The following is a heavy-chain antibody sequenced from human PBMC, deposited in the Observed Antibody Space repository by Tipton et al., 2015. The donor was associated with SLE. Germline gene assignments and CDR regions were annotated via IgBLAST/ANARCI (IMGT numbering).Heavy chain of an antibody. J-gene: IGHJ4*02. D-gene: IGHD4-17*01. V-gene: IGHV3-53*01. Sequence: GSLRLSCAASGFTFSSYSMNWVRQAPGKGLEWVSVIYSGGSTYYADSVKGRFTISRDNSKNTLYLQMNSLRAEDTAVYYCARDLSYGDYGFDYWGQGTLVTVSS. CDR1: GFTFSSYS. CDR2: IYSGGST. CDR3: ARDLSYGDYGFDY.